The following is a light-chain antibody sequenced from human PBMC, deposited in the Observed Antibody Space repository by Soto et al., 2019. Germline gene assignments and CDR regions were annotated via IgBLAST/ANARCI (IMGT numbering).Light chain of an antibody. J-gene: IGKJ1*01. CDR1: QSVSSN. V-gene: IGKV3-20*01. Sequence: EIVRTQSPATLSLSPGERATLSCRASQSVSSNLAWYQQKPGQAPRLLIYDASNRATGIPARVSGSGSGTEFTLTISRLEPEDFEVYYCQQYGSLSWTFGQGTKVDIK. CDR2: DAS. CDR3: QQYGSLSWT.